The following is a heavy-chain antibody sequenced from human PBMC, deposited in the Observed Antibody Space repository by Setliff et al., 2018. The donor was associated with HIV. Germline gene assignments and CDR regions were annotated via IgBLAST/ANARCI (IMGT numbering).Heavy chain of an antibody. Sequence: ASVKVSCKASGYIFTSHKIHWVRQAPGQGLEWMGIITPSDSYTVYAQKFQGRVTMTRDTSTSTVYMELSSLRSDDTAVYYCARHFELSSGASGYYGDYWGQGTLVTVSS. V-gene: IGHV1-46*01. CDR3: ARHFELSSGASGYYGDY. J-gene: IGHJ4*02. CDR1: GYIFTSHK. D-gene: IGHD3-22*01. CDR2: ITPSDSYT.